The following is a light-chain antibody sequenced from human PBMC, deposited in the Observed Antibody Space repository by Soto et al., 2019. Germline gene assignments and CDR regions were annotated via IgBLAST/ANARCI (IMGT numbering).Light chain of an antibody. CDR2: DAS. J-gene: IGKJ4*01. CDR1: QSISSY. CDR3: QQRINWPLT. V-gene: IGKV3-11*01. Sequence: EVVLTQSPATLSLSPGERATLSCRASQSISSYLGWYQQRPGQAPRLLIYDASNRATGIPARFSGSGSGTDFTLNISSLEPEDVAIYYCQQRINWPLTFGGGTKVEIK.